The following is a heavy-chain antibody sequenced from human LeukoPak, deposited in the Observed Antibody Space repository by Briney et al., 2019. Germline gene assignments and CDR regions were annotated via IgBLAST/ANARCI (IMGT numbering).Heavy chain of an antibody. CDR2: IWYDGSNK. CDR3: ARDRGYSYSYFDY. V-gene: IGHV3-33*01. Sequence: PGGSLRLSCAASGLSFSTYGMHWVRQAPGKGLEWVAVIWYDGSNKYYADSVKGRFTLSRNNSKNTLYLQMNSLRAEDTAVYYCARDRGYSYSYFDYWGQGTLVTVSS. J-gene: IGHJ4*02. D-gene: IGHD5-18*01. CDR1: GLSFSTYG.